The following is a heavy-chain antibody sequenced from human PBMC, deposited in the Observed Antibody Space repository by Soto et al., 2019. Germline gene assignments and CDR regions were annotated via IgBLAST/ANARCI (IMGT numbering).Heavy chain of an antibody. CDR3: ARQGFGPLHGLVDV. Sequence: QVQLQESGPGLVKPSETLSLSCTVSGGSISSYYWSWFRQSPGKRMEWIGYVHHSWGSSYNPSLQNRVAISLDTSKSQFSLKVTSVPATDTAVYYGARQGFGPLHGLVDVWGQGTTVTVSS. V-gene: IGHV4-59*08. CDR1: GGSISSYY. J-gene: IGHJ6*02. D-gene: IGHD3-10*01. CDR2: VHHSWGS.